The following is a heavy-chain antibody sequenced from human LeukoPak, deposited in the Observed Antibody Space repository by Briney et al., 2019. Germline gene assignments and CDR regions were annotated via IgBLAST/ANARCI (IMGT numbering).Heavy chain of an antibody. CDR2: FDPEDGET. CDR3: ATRGRWELPLGYFDY. Sequence: ASVKVSFKVSGYTLTELSMHWVRQAPGKGLEWMGGFDPEDGETIYAQKFQGRVTMTEDTSTDTAYMELSSLRSEDTAVYYCATRGRWELPLGYFDYWGQGTLVTVSS. V-gene: IGHV1-24*01. D-gene: IGHD1-26*01. J-gene: IGHJ4*02. CDR1: GYTLTELS.